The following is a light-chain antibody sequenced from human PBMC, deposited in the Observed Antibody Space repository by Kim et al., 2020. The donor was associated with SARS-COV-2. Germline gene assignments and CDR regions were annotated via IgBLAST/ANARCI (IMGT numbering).Light chain of an antibody. Sequence: QSVLAQPLSASGTPGQRVTISCSGSSSNIGSNPVNWYLQLPGTAPKLLIYSNNQRPSGVPDRFSGSKSGTSASLAISGLQSEDEADYYCAAWDDSLNGPVFGGGTQLTVL. J-gene: IGLJ2*01. CDR2: SNN. V-gene: IGLV1-44*01. CDR1: SSNIGSNP. CDR3: AAWDDSLNGPV.